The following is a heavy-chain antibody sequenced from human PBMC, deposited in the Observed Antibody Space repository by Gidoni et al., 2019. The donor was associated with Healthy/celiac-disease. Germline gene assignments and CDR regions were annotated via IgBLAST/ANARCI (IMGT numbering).Heavy chain of an antibody. V-gene: IGHV4-34*01. CDR3: ARGAGATN. Sequence: QVQLQQWGAGLLKPSETLSLTCAVYGGSFSGYYWSGIRQPPGKGLEWIGEINHSGSTNYNPSLKSRVTISVDTSKNQFSLKLSSVTAADTAVYYCARGAGATNWGQGTLVTVSS. CDR2: INHSGST. CDR1: GGSFSGYY. J-gene: IGHJ4*02. D-gene: IGHD3-10*01.